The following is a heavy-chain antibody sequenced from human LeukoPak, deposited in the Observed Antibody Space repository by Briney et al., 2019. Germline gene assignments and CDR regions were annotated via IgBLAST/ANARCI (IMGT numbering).Heavy chain of an antibody. CDR3: AREGYSYGSLDY. CDR1: GFTFSSYA. CDR2: INHSGST. V-gene: IGHV4-34*01. D-gene: IGHD5-18*01. Sequence: PGGSLRLSCAASGFTFSSYAMSWVRQPPGKGLEWIGEINHSGSTNYNPSLKSRVTISVDTSKNQFSLKLSSVTAADTAVYYCAREGYSYGSLDYWGQGALVTVSS. J-gene: IGHJ4*02.